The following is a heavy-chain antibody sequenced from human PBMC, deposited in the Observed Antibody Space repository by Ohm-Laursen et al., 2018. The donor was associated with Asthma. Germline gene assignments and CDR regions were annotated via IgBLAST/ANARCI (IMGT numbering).Heavy chain of an antibody. CDR3: ARDVMEWYLPAFDF. D-gene: IGHD3-3*01. CDR2: ITSDGGWT. J-gene: IGHJ4*02. Sequence: SSLRLSCTASGFTFSTFAMHWVRQAPGKGPEWVSIITSDGGWTSYADSVRGRFTISRDNSKNILYMQMNSLRAEDTAVYYCARDVMEWYLPAFDFWGQGTLVTVSS. V-gene: IGHV3-30-3*01. CDR1: GFTFSTFA.